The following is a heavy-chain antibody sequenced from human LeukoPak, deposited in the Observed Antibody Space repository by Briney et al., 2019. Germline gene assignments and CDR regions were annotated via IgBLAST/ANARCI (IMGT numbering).Heavy chain of an antibody. CDR3: AKEGEGQWFGTHFDY. Sequence: GRSLRLSCAASGFTFSSYGMHWVRQAPGKGLEWVAVISYDGSNKYYADSVKGRFTISRDNSKNTLYLQMNSLRAEDTAVYYCAKEGEGQWFGTHFDYWGQGTLVTVSS. V-gene: IGHV3-30*18. J-gene: IGHJ4*02. CDR1: GFTFSSYG. CDR2: ISYDGSNK. D-gene: IGHD3-10*01.